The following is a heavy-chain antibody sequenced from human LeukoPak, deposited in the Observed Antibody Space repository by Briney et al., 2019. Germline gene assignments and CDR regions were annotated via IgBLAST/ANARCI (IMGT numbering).Heavy chain of an antibody. D-gene: IGHD3-22*01. Sequence: GGSLRLSCAASGFTFSTYAMSWVRQAPGRGLEWVSSLSGSGDDTYYADSVKGRFTISRENAKNSLYLQMNSLRAGDTAVYYCAKAGLYYDSSGYYILTDWGQGTLVTVSS. CDR1: GFTFSTYA. J-gene: IGHJ4*02. CDR3: AKAGLYYDSSGYYILTD. V-gene: IGHV3-23*01. CDR2: LSGSGDDT.